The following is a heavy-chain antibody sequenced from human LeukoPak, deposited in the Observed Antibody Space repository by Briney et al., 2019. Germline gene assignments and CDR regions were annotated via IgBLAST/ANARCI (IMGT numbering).Heavy chain of an antibody. J-gene: IGHJ4*02. D-gene: IGHD5-24*01. V-gene: IGHV1-69*05. Sequence: SVKVSCKASGGTFSSYAISWVRQAPGQELEWMGGIIPIFGTANYAQKFQARVTITTDESTSTAYMELSSLRSEDTAVYYCARAGLQMATIIEYFDYWGQGTLVTVSS. CDR1: GGTFSSYA. CDR2: IIPIFGTA. CDR3: ARAGLQMATIIEYFDY.